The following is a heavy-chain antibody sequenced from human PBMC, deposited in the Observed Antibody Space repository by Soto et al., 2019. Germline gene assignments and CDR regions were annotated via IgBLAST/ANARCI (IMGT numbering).Heavy chain of an antibody. J-gene: IGHJ6*02. V-gene: IGHV1-69*01. Sequence: QVQLVQSGAEVKKPGSSVKVSCKASGGTFSSYAISWVRQAPGQGLEWMGGIIPIFGTANYAQKFQGRVTITADESTSTAYMELSSLRSEDTAVYYCAREAYCSGGSCPRGYYYYGMDVWGQGTTVTVSS. CDR3: AREAYCSGGSCPRGYYYYGMDV. CDR2: IIPIFGTA. D-gene: IGHD2-15*01. CDR1: GGTFSSYA.